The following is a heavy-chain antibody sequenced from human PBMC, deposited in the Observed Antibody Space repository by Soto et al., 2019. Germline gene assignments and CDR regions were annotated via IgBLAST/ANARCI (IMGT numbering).Heavy chain of an antibody. Sequence: EVQLVESGGGLVQPGGSLRLSCAASGFIFNGYWMGWVRQAPGKGLEWVASIMKDGGEKKYVDSVKGRFTISRDNAKNSVSLQMNSLRADDTAIYYCARDSDYYKADYWGQGTLVTVSS. J-gene: IGHJ4*02. D-gene: IGHD2-21*02. V-gene: IGHV3-7*01. CDR1: GFIFNGYW. CDR3: ARDSDYYKADY. CDR2: IMKDGGEK.